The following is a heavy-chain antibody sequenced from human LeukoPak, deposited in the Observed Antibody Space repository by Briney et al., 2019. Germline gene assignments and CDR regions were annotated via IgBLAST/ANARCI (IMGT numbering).Heavy chain of an antibody. CDR2: IYYSGST. J-gene: IGHJ4*02. CDR3: ARDLGYYDSSGYLPFAY. V-gene: IGHV4-59*01. Sequence: PSETLSLTCTVSGGSISSYYWSWIRQPPGKGLEWIGYIYYSGSTNYNPSLKSQVTISVDTSKNQFSLKLSSVTAADTAVYYCARDLGYYDSSGYLPFAYWGQGTLVTVSS. D-gene: IGHD3-22*01. CDR1: GGSISSYY.